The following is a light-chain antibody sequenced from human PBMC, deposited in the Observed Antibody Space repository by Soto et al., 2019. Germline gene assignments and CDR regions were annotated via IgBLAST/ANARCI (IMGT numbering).Light chain of an antibody. CDR2: SNA. CDR1: SSDIGAGHD. J-gene: IGLJ1*01. V-gene: IGLV1-40*01. Sequence: QSVLTQPPSVSEAPGQRVTISCTGTSSDIGAGHDVHWYQQLPGAAPKLLIYSNAIRPSGVPDRFSGSKSGPSASLAITGLRAEDEADYYCQSYDSSLTSYVFGSGTKVTVL. CDR3: QSYDSSLTSYV.